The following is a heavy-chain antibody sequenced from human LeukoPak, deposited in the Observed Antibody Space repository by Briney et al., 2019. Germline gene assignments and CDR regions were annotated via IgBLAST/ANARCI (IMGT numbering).Heavy chain of an antibody. D-gene: IGHD5-18*01. V-gene: IGHV1-69*04. J-gene: IGHJ4*02. Sequence: ALVKVSCKPSGDSFNRFAVNWVRQAPGQGLEWMGRIMPTLGITNYAKEFQARVTITADISPSAAYMELKNLTSLDTAVYYCARGHTDSIHYWGQGTQVTVSS. CDR2: IMPTLGIT. CDR1: GDSFNRFA. CDR3: ARGHTDSIHY.